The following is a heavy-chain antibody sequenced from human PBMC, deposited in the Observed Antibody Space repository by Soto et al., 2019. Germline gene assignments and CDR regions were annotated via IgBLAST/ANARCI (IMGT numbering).Heavy chain of an antibody. J-gene: IGHJ5*02. V-gene: IGHV3-11*06. CDR3: SRGGGGGLFDL. Sequence: PXGSLELSCATSGFTFSDYYMSWIRQAPGKGLEFVSYISPKGTYRTYADSVKGRFTISRDNAKNSLYLQVNSLRAEDTAVYYCSRGGGGGLFDLWGQGTLVTVSS. D-gene: IGHD2-21*01. CDR2: ISPKGTYR. CDR1: GFTFSDYY.